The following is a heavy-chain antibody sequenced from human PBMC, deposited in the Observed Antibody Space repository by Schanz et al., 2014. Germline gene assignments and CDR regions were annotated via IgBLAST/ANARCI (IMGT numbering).Heavy chain of an antibody. V-gene: IGHV3-11*05. D-gene: IGHD6-13*01. CDR2: ISDTGTDT. Sequence: QVQVVQSGGGLVKPGGSLRLSCAASGFVFGDYYMTWIRQAPGKGLEWLSYISDTGTDTSYADSVKGRFTISRDNAKSSLCLQMNSLRVDDTAVYYYPKSEGSSIDSWGQGTVVTVSS. CDR3: PKSEGSSIDS. J-gene: IGHJ4*02. CDR1: GFVFGDYY.